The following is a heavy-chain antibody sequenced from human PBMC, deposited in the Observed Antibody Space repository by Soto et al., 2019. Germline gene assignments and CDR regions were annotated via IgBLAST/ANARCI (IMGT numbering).Heavy chain of an antibody. Sequence: ASVKVSCKASGGTFSSYAISWVRQAPGQGLEWMGGIIPIFGTANYAQKFQGRVTITADKSTSTAYMELSSLRSEDTAVYYCARGGYSSSWPLYFQHWGQGTLVTVSS. J-gene: IGHJ1*01. CDR2: IIPIFGTA. CDR1: GGTFSSYA. D-gene: IGHD6-13*01. V-gene: IGHV1-69*06. CDR3: ARGGYSSSWPLYFQH.